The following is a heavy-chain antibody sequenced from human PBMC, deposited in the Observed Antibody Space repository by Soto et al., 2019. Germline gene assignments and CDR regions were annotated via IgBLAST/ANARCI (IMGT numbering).Heavy chain of an antibody. CDR2: SFYRGNT. V-gene: IGHV4-59*01. J-gene: IGHJ6*02. D-gene: IGHD2-15*01. CDR1: GGSISCYY. CDR3: TRHAIIPKLRYGMDV. Sequence: ASETLALSVTVSGGSISCYYWSGIRQPPGGGLEWIGYSFYRGNTLYTPSLQSRVAISVDTSKNQFSLRLSSVTAADTAVYYCTRHAIIPKLRYGMDVWGQGATVTVSS.